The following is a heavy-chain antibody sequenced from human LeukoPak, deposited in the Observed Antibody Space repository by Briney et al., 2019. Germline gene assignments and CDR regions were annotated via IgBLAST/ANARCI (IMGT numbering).Heavy chain of an antibody. Sequence: SETLSLTCAVSGYFISSGYYWGWIRQPPGKGLEWIGSIHHSGSTYYNPSLKSRVTISVDTSKNQFSLKLSSVTAADTAVYYCARGPPRFVSYWGQGTLVTVSS. CDR1: GYFISSGYY. J-gene: IGHJ4*02. D-gene: IGHD5-24*01. V-gene: IGHV4-38-2*01. CDR2: IHHSGST. CDR3: ARGPPRFVSY.